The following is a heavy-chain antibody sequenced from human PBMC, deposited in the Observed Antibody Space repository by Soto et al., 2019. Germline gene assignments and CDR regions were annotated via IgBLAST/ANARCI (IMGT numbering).Heavy chain of an antibody. J-gene: IGHJ4*02. Sequence: PGGSLRFSCAASGFTFSSYAMSLVRQAPGKGLECVSAISVSGGSTYYADAVKGRFTISRDNSKNTLYLQMNSLRAEDTAVYYCAKEGGNYRSDDWAPGTLVTLSS. CDR2: ISVSGGST. CDR1: GFTFSSYA. D-gene: IGHD1-7*01. CDR3: AKEGGNYRSDD. V-gene: IGHV3-23*01.